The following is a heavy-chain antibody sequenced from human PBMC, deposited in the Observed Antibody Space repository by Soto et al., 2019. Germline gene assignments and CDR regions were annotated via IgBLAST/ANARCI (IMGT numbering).Heavy chain of an antibody. CDR2: IIPIFGTA. V-gene: IGHV1-69*01. J-gene: IGHJ3*02. CDR3: ASDRSPSGYSYAPDAFDI. Sequence: QVQLVQSGAEVKKPGSSVKVSCKASGGTFSSYAISWVRQAPGQGLEWMGGIIPIFGTANYAQKFQGRVTITADESTSTAYMELSSLRSEDTAVYYCASDRSPSGYSYAPDAFDIWGQGTMVTVSS. CDR1: GGTFSSYA. D-gene: IGHD5-18*01.